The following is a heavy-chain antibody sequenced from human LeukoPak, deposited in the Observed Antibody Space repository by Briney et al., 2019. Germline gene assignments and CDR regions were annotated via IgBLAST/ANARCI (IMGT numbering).Heavy chain of an antibody. D-gene: IGHD6-13*01. V-gene: IGHV4-30-4*07. CDR2: IYYSGNT. CDR1: GGSISSGGYS. Sequence: PSQTLSLTCAVSGGSISSGGYSWTWIRQPPGKGLEWIGYIYYSGNTYNNPSLKSRVIISVDTSKNQFSLKLSSVTAADTAVYYCARAKYSSSWYALDYWGQGTLVTVSS. CDR3: ARAKYSSSWYALDY. J-gene: IGHJ4*02.